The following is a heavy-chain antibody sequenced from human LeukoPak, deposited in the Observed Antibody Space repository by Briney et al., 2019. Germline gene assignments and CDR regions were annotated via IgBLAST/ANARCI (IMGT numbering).Heavy chain of an antibody. Sequence: SETLSLSCTVSGGSISGFYWSWFRQTAGKGLQWIGRIYTSGSTNYNPSLKSRVTISVDTSKNQFSLKLSSVTAADTAVYYCARAGYSSSWYSSGLDAPFDYWGQGTLVTVSS. D-gene: IGHD6-13*01. CDR3: ARAGYSSSWYSSGLDAPFDY. CDR1: GGSISGFY. V-gene: IGHV4-4*07. J-gene: IGHJ4*02. CDR2: IYTSGST.